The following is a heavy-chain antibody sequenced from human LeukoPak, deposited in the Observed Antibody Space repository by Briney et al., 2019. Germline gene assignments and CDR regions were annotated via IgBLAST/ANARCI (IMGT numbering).Heavy chain of an antibody. J-gene: IGHJ4*02. CDR3: ARDGLRTGNFDY. D-gene: IGHD1-1*01. Sequence: GGFLRLSCAASGFTFTAFPMNWVRQAPGKGLEWVSYISGSGTTIYYTDSVKGRFSISRDNAKNSLFLQMNSLRDEDTAVYFCARDGLRTGNFDYWGQGALVTVSS. V-gene: IGHV3-48*02. CDR2: ISGSGTTI. CDR1: GFTFTAFP.